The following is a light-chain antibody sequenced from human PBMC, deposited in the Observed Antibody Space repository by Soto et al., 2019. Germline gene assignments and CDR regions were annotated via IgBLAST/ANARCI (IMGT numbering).Light chain of an antibody. J-gene: IGLJ2*01. V-gene: IGLV2-11*01. Sequence: QSALTQPRSVSGSPGQSVTISCTGTSNDVGGYNYVSWYQQHPDKAPKLMIYDVSKRPSGVPDRFSGSKSGNTASLTISGLQAEDEADYYCCSYAGSYTLVVFGGGTQLTV. CDR2: DVS. CDR1: SNDVGGYNY. CDR3: CSYAGSYTLVV.